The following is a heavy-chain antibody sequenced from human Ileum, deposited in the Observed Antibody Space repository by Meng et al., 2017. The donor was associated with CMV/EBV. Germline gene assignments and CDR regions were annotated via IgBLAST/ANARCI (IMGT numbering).Heavy chain of an antibody. CDR2: VSYTGDT. CDR1: GGSIDSSTYY. CDR3: VRILNTGINGRGWFDL. V-gene: IGHV4-39*07. J-gene: IGHJ5*01. D-gene: IGHD2-8*02. Sequence: SETLSLTCTVSGGSIDSSTYYWGWIRQPPGKGREWIGSVSYTGDTDYNASLRSRVTMSVDTSQSQFFLKVNSVTAADTAVYSCVRILNTGINGRGWFDLWGQGGLVTVSS.